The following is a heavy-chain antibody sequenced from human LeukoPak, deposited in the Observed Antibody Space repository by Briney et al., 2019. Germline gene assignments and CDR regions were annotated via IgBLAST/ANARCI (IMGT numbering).Heavy chain of an antibody. D-gene: IGHD6-13*01. J-gene: IGHJ4*02. V-gene: IGHV3-53*01. Sequence: GGSLRLSCTASGSTVSSNYMSWVRHAPGKGQEWVSVIYTGGSTYYADSVKGRFTLSRDNSKNTLYLQMSSLRAEDTAVYYCARDVSGSSWFDYWGQGTLVTVSS. CDR3: ARDVSGSSWFDY. CDR1: GSTVSSNY. CDR2: IYTGGST.